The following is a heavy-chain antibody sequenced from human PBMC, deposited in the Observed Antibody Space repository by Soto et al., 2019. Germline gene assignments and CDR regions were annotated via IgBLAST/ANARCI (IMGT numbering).Heavy chain of an antibody. Sequence: GASVKVSCKVSGYSLTGTSMHWVRQSPGKGLEWMGGFDPEDAETFYAQKFQGRVTMTEDSSTDTAYMELTNLTSADTAIYFCTSLNPYFDYWGQGTLVTVSS. J-gene: IGHJ4*02. CDR3: TSLNPYFDY. CDR2: FDPEDAET. V-gene: IGHV1-24*01. CDR1: GYSLTGTS.